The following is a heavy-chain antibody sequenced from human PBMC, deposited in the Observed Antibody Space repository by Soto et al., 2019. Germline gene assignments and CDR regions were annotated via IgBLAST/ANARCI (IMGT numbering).Heavy chain of an antibody. Sequence: SVKVSCKASGGTFSSYAISWVRQAPGQGLEWMGGVIPIFGTANYAQKFQGRVTITADESTSTAYMELSSLRSEDTAVYYCARNSMVRGVISPFDYWGQGTLVTVSS. CDR3: ARNSMVRGVISPFDY. CDR1: GGTFSSYA. CDR2: VIPIFGTA. V-gene: IGHV1-69*13. J-gene: IGHJ4*02. D-gene: IGHD3-10*01.